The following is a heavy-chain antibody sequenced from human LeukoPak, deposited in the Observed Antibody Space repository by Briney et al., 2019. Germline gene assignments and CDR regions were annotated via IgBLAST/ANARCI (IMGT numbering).Heavy chain of an antibody. CDR2: ISGSGTNI. D-gene: IGHD3-22*01. Sequence: GGSLRLSCAASGFTFSTYSMNWVRQAPGKGLEWVSFISGSGTNIYYADSVKGRFTISRDNAKNSLYLQLNSLRADDTAVFYCAKSGPTYYYDSSGYAFDYWGQGTLVTVSS. CDR3: AKSGPTYYYDSSGYAFDY. CDR1: GFTFSTYS. V-gene: IGHV3-48*04. J-gene: IGHJ4*02.